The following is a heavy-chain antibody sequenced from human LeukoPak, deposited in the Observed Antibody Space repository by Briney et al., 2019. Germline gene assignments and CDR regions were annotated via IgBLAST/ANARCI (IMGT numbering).Heavy chain of an antibody. V-gene: IGHV1-8*02. CDR2: MNPNSGNT. CDR1: GYTFTGYY. J-gene: IGHJ3*02. D-gene: IGHD6-19*01. CDR3: ARGSRKPLGWYRVTRFVWASPPGEVDAFDI. Sequence: GASVKVSCKASGYTFTGYYMHWVRQAPGQGLEWMGWMNPNSGNTGYAQKFQGRVTMTRNTSISTAYMELSSLRSEDTAVYYCARGSRKPLGWYRVTRFVWASPPGEVDAFDIWGQGTMVTVSS.